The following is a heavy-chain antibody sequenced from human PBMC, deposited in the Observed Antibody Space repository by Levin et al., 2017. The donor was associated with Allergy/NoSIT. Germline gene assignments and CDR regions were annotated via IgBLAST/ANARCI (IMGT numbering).Heavy chain of an antibody. J-gene: IGHJ6*02. CDR3: ARGHLYDFWSGYPSYYYYGMDV. Sequence: GESLKISCKASGYTFTSYDINWVRQATGQGLEWMGWMNPNSGNTGYAQKFQGRVTMTRNTSVSTAYMELSSLRSEDTAVYYCARGHLYDFWSGYPSYYYYGMDVWGQGTTVTVSS. V-gene: IGHV1-8*01. CDR2: MNPNSGNT. CDR1: GYTFTSYD. D-gene: IGHD3-3*01.